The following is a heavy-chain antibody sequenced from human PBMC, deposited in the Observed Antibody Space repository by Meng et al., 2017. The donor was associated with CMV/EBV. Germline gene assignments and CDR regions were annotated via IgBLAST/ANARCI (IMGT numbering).Heavy chain of an antibody. CDR1: DGSISSYY. J-gene: IGHJ3*02. D-gene: IGHD3-3*01. Sequence: SETLSLTCTVSDGSISSYYWSWIRQPPGKGLEWIGYIYYSGSTNYNPSLKRRVTISVDTSKNQFSLKLSSVTAADTAVYYCARANEHYDFWSGYYRAFDIWGQGTMVTVSS. V-gene: IGHV4-59*01. CDR3: ARANEHYDFWSGYYRAFDI. CDR2: IYYSGST.